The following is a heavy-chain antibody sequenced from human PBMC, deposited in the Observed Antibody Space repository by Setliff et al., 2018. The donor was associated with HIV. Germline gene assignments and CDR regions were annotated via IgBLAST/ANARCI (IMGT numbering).Heavy chain of an antibody. CDR3: VRDPIEGYPDYFDY. D-gene: IGHD1-26*01. Sequence: GGSLRLSCAATGFTFSSYVLHWVRQAPGKGLEWVAVMSTGGDIKIYADSVKGRFTISRDNSKNTLFLQMNSLRPEDTATYYCVRDPIEGYPDYFDYWGQGTLVTVSP. V-gene: IGHV3-30-3*01. CDR1: GFTFSSYV. J-gene: IGHJ4*02. CDR2: MSTGGDIK.